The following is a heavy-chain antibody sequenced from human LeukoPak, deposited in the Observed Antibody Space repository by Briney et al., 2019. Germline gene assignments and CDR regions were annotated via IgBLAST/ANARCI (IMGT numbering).Heavy chain of an antibody. V-gene: IGHV2-5*02. D-gene: IGHD2-15*01. CDR3: AHYCSGGNYCSPDWYFDL. CDR1: GFSLSTNGVG. Sequence: SGPTLVNPTQTLTLTCTFSGFSLSTNGVGVGWIRQPPGKALEWLALIYWDDNERYSPSLKSRLTITKDTSKNQVVLTMTNMDPVDTATYYCAHYCSGGNYCSPDWYFDLWGRGTLVTVSS. CDR2: IYWDDNE. J-gene: IGHJ2*01.